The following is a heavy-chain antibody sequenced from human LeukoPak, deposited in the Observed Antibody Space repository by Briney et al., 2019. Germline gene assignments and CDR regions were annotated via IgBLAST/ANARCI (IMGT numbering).Heavy chain of an antibody. V-gene: IGHV4-38-2*01. CDR2: IYRSGST. J-gene: IGHJ4*02. Sequence: SETLSLTCAVSGYSISSGYYWGWIRQPPGQGLEWIGSIYRSGSTYYNPSLKSRVTISVDTSKNQFSLKLSSVTAADTAVYYCARVDIVVVPAAMVADYWGQGTLVTVSS. CDR3: ARVDIVVVPAAMVADY. D-gene: IGHD2-2*01. CDR1: GYSISSGYY.